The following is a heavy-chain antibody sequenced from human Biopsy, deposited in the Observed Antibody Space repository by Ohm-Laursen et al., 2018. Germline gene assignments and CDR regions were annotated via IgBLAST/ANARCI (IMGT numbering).Heavy chain of an antibody. CDR3: ARGSNWNDWSFDY. Sequence: SDTLSLTCAVYGGSFSGYYWSWIRQPPGKGLEWIGEMNHGGGTNYNSSLKSRVTISVDTSKNQFSLKLNSVTATDTAVYYCARGSNWNDWSFDYWGQGTVVTVPS. J-gene: IGHJ4*02. V-gene: IGHV4-34*01. CDR2: MNHGGGT. D-gene: IGHD1-20*01. CDR1: GGSFSGYY.